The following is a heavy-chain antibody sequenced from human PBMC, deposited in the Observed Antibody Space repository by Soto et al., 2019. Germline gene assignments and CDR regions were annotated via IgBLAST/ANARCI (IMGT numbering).Heavy chain of an antibody. D-gene: IGHD2-2*01. J-gene: IGHJ6*02. Sequence: QVQLVQSGAEVKKPGSSVKVSCKASGGTFGSYAISWVRQAPGQGLEWMGGIIPIPGTANYAPKFQGRFTIAADESTSTAYMELSSLRSEDTAVYYCARSQGSSTSLEIYYYYYYGMDVWGQGTTVTVSS. CDR1: GGTFGSYA. CDR2: IIPIPGTA. V-gene: IGHV1-69*01. CDR3: ARSQGSSTSLEIYYYYYYGMDV.